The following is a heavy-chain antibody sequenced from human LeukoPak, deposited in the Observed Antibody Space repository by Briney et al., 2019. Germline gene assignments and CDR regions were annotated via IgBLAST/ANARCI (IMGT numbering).Heavy chain of an antibody. D-gene: IGHD7-27*01. CDR1: GFTFSSYSMN. CDR2: IYYSGST. Sequence: GSLRLSCAASGFTFSSYSMNWVRQAPGKGLEWIGNIYYSGSTYYNPSLESRVTISVDTSKNQFSLKLSSVTAADTAVYYCARGLGNYYYYMDVWGKGTTVTVSS. CDR3: ARGLGNYYYYMDV. J-gene: IGHJ6*03. V-gene: IGHV4-59*04.